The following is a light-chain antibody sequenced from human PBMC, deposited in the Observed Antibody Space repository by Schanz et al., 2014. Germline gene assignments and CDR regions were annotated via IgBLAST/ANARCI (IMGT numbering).Light chain of an antibody. J-gene: IGKJ2*01. V-gene: IGKV3-20*01. CDR2: GAS. Sequence: DIVLTQSPDTLSSSPGERATLSCRTSRSISSSYLAWYQQKPGQAPRLLIYGASRRATGIPDRFSGSGSGTDFTLTISRLEPEDVEVYYCQQYGSSLMYTFGQGTKVEIK. CDR3: QQYGSSLMYT. CDR1: RSISSSY.